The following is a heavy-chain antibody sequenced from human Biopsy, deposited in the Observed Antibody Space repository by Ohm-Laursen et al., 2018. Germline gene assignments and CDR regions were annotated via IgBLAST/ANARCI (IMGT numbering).Heavy chain of an antibody. J-gene: IGHJ6*02. V-gene: IGHV1-18*01. CDR3: ARAKLEPVYYYYGMDV. D-gene: IGHD1-1*01. CDR2: INTENGNT. CDR1: GYTFTSYG. Sequence: GASVKVSCKASGYTFTSYGISWVRQAPGQGLEWMGWINTENGNTIYAQNLQGRATMTADTSTSTAYMEVTSLRSDDTAVYYCARAKLEPVYYYYGMDVWGQGTTVTVSS.